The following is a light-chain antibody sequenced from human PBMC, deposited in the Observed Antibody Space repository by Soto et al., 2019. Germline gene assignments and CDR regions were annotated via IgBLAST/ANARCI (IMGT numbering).Light chain of an antibody. V-gene: IGKV3-20*01. CDR1: QSVDSGS. J-gene: IGKJ3*01. CDR3: RHYSSTPFT. CDR2: GAS. Sequence: EIVLTQAPGTLSFSPGERATLSCRASQSVDSGSLAWFQQKPGQAPRLLIHGASRRATGIPDRFSGSGSGTDFTLTISKLEPEDFAVYYCRHYSSTPFTFGPGT.